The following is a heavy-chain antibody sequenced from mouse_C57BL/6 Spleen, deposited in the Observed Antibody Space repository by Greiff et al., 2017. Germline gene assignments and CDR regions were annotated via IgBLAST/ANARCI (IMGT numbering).Heavy chain of an antibody. V-gene: IGHV1-26*01. CDR2: INPNNGGT. D-gene: IGHD1-1*01. Sequence: VQLQQSGPELVKPGASVKISCKASGYTLTDYYMNWVKQSHGKSLEWIGDINPNNGGTSYNQKFKGKATLTVDKSSSTAYMELRSLTSEDSAVYYCVATNFDYWGQGTTLTVSS. J-gene: IGHJ2*01. CDR3: VATNFDY. CDR1: GYTLTDYY.